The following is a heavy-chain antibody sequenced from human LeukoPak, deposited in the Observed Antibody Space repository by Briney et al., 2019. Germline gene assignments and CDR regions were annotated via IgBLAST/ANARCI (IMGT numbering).Heavy chain of an antibody. CDR2: IYYSGST. CDR3: ARVLCGGDCYSVWYFDL. CDR1: GGSISSGGYY. J-gene: IGHJ2*01. Sequence: PAQTLSLTCSVSGGSISSGGYYWCWVRQHPGKGLGWIGYIYYSGSTYYNPSLKSRVTISVDTSKNQFSLKLSSVTAADTAVYYCARVLCGGDCYSVWYFDLWGRGTLVTVSS. D-gene: IGHD2-21*02. V-gene: IGHV4-31*03.